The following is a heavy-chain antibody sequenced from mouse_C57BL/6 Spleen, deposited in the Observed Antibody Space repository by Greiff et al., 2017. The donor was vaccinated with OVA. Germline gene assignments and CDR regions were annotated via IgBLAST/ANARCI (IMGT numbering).Heavy chain of an antibody. CDR1: GFNIKDYY. V-gene: IGHV14-1*01. Sequence: EVKVVESGAELVRPGASVKLSCTASGFNIKDYYMHWVKQRPEQGLEWIGRIDPEDGDTEYAPKFQGKATMTADTSSNTAYLQLSSLTSEDTAVYYCTTGYYGSSLFAYWGQGTLVTVSA. CDR3: TTGYYGSSLFAY. CDR2: IDPEDGDT. J-gene: IGHJ3*01. D-gene: IGHD1-1*01.